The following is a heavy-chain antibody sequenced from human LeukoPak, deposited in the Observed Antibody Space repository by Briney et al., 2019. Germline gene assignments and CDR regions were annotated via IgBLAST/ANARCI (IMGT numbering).Heavy chain of an antibody. D-gene: IGHD6-13*01. CDR2: ISYDGSNK. V-gene: IGHV3-30-3*01. Sequence: PGGSLRLSCAASGFTFSSYAMHWVRQAPGKGLEWVAVISYDGSNKYYADSVKGRFTISRDNAKNSLYLQMNSLRAEDTAVYYCARANVIAAAGAFDHWGQGTLVTVSS. CDR1: GFTFSSYA. CDR3: ARANVIAAAGAFDH. J-gene: IGHJ4*02.